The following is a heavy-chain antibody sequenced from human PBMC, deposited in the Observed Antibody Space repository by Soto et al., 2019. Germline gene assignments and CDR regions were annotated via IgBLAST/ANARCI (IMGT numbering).Heavy chain of an antibody. Sequence: SDTLSLTCTVSGGSISSSSYYWGWIRQPPGKGLEWIGSIYYSGSTYYNPSLKSRVTISVDTSKNQFSLKLSSVTAADTAVYYCASGRITIFGVVIINYYYYGMDVWGQGTTVT. D-gene: IGHD3-3*01. CDR2: IYYSGST. V-gene: IGHV4-39*01. CDR1: GGSISSSSYY. J-gene: IGHJ6*02. CDR3: ASGRITIFGVVIINYYYYGMDV.